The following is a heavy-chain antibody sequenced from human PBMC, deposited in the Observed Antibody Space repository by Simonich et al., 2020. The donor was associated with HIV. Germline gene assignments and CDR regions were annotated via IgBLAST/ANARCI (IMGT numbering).Heavy chain of an antibody. J-gene: IGHJ3*02. CDR2: INHSGRT. D-gene: IGHD6-19*01. Sequence: QVQLQQWGAGLLKPSETLSLTCAVYGGSFSGYYWSWIRQPQGKGLEWIGEINHSGRTNYNPSLKRRVTISGDTSKNQFSLKLSSVTAADTAVYYCARERAAVVRRVGAFDIWGQVTMVTVSS. CDR3: ARERAAVVRRVGAFDI. CDR1: GGSFSGYY. V-gene: IGHV4-34*01.